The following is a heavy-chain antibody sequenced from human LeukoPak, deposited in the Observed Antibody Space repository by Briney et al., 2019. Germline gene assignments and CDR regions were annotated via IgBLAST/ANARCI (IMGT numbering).Heavy chain of an antibody. D-gene: IGHD6-19*01. J-gene: IGHJ4*02. CDR2: ISGSGGST. V-gene: IGHV3-23*01. CDR3: AKDWTGYSSGWYGIAFDY. Sequence: GGSLRLSCAASGFTFSSYEMNWVRQAPGKGLEWVSAISGSGGSTYYADSVKGRFTISRDNSKNTLYLQMNSLRAEDTAVYYCAKDWTGYSSGWYGIAFDYWGQGTLVTVSS. CDR1: GFTFSSYE.